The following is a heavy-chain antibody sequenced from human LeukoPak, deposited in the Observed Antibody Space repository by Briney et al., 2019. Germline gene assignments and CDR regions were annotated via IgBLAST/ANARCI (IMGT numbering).Heavy chain of an antibody. D-gene: IGHD1-1*01. CDR2: ISGSNSYI. J-gene: IGHJ4*02. V-gene: IGHV3-21*01. CDR3: ARALTTLTYEGY. Sequence: PGGSLRLSCAASGFTFSSYTMHWLRQAPGKGLEWVSSISGSNSYIFYADSVKGRFTVSRDNVKDSLYLQMNSLRAEDTAVYYCARALTTLTYEGYWGQGTLVTVSS. CDR1: GFTFSSYT.